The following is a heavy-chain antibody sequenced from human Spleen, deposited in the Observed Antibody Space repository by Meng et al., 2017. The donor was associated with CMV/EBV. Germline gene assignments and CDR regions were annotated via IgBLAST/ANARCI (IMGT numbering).Heavy chain of an antibody. Sequence: GGSLRLSCAASGFTFTNYAMHWVRQAPGKGLEWVAFISFDGTNKYYADSVKGRFTISRDNSKNTLYLQMNSLRAEDTAVYYCAKIPYSSSPFYFDYWGQGTLVTVSS. CDR3: AKIPYSSSPFYFDY. CDR1: GFTFTNYA. V-gene: IGHV3-30*04. D-gene: IGHD6-13*01. J-gene: IGHJ4*02. CDR2: ISFDGTNK.